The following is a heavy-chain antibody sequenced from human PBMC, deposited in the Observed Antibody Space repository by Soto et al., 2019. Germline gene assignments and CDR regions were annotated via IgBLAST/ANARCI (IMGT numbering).Heavy chain of an antibody. J-gene: IGHJ4*02. CDR3: ARTVISNSGYDGSFDY. CDR2: ISSSSSYI. V-gene: IGHV3-21*01. D-gene: IGHD5-12*01. Sequence: GGSLRLSCAVSGFTVSSHYMNWVRQAPGKGLEWVSSISSSSSYIYYADSVKGRFTISRDNAKNSLYLQMNSLRAEDTAVYYCARTVISNSGYDGSFDYWGQGTLVTVSS. CDR1: GFTVSSHY.